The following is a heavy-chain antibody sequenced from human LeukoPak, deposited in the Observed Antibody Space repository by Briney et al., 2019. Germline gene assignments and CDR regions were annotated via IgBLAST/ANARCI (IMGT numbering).Heavy chain of an antibody. V-gene: IGHV1-58*02. CDR2: IVVGSGNT. CDR3: AADSGRYSRLYYYYMDV. J-gene: IGHJ6*03. D-gene: IGHD6-13*01. Sequence: SVKVSCKASGFTFTSSAMQWVRQARGQRLEWIGWIVVGSGNTNYAQKLQERVTITRDMSTSTAYMELSSLRSEDTAVYYCAADSGRYSRLYYYYMDVWGKGTTVTVSS. CDR1: GFTFTSSA.